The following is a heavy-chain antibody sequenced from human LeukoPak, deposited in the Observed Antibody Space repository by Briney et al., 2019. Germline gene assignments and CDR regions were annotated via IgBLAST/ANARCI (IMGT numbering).Heavy chain of an antibody. V-gene: IGHV4-4*07. CDR2: IYTSGST. J-gene: IGHJ5*02. D-gene: IGHD3-22*01. CDR1: GGSISSYY. Sequence: KPSETLSLTCTASGGSISSYYWSWIRQPAGKGLEWIGRIYTSGSTNYNPSLKSRVTMSVDTSKNQFSLKLSSVTAADTAVYYCARGGRYYDSSGYEYNWFDPWGQGTLVTVSS. CDR3: ARGGRYYDSSGYEYNWFDP.